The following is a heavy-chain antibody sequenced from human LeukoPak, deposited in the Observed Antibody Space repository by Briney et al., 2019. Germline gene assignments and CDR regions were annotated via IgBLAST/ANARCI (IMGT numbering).Heavy chain of an antibody. D-gene: IGHD1-26*01. J-gene: IGHJ3*02. CDR2: INPSGGST. CDR1: GYTFTSYY. V-gene: IGHV1-46*01. CDR3: GANSGRSSGAFDI. Sequence: ASVKVSCKASGYTFTSYYMHWVRQAPGQGLEWMGIINPSGGSTSYAQKFQGRVTMTRDTSTSTVYLELSSLRSEDTAVYYCGANSGRSSGAFDIWGQGTMVTVSS.